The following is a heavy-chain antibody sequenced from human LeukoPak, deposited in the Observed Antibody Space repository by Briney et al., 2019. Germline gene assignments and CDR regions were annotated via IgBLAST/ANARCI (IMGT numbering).Heavy chain of an antibody. CDR2: ISSSSSHI. D-gene: IGHD1-14*01. CDR1: GFTFSSYS. CDR3: ARGDLRDEPDPYYPYYYNMDV. J-gene: IGHJ6*04. V-gene: IGHV3-21*01. Sequence: GGSLRLSCVASGFTFSSYSMNWVRQAPGKGLEWVSSISSSSSHIYYADSVKGRFTISRDNAKKSLYLQMNSLRAEDAAVYYCARGDLRDEPDPYYPYYYNMDVWGKGTTVTVSS.